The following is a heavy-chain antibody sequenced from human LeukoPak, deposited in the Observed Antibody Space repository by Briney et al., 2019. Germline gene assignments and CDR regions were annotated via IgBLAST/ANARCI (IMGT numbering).Heavy chain of an antibody. V-gene: IGHV3-23*01. D-gene: IGHD3-10*01. Sequence: PGGSLRLSCAASGFTLSSYAMSWVRQAPGKGLEWVSAIIGSGGSTYYADSVKGRFTISRDNSKNTLYLQMNSLRAEDTAVYYCAKGSMVRGVIDYWGQGTLVTVSS. J-gene: IGHJ4*02. CDR3: AKGSMVRGVIDY. CDR2: IIGSGGST. CDR1: GFTLSSYA.